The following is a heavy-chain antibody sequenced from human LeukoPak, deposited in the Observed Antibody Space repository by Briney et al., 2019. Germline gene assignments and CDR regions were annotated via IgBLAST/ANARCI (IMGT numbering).Heavy chain of an antibody. CDR2: ISSNSRDI. CDR3: AELGITMIGGV. J-gene: IGHJ6*04. D-gene: IGHD3-10*02. Sequence: GGSLRLSCAASGFTFSSYTMNWVRQAPGKGLEWVAAISSNSRDIFYADSVKGRFSISRDNAKNSLYLQMNSLRAEDTAVYYCAELGITMIGGVWGKGTTVTISS. CDR1: GFTFSSYT. V-gene: IGHV3-21*01.